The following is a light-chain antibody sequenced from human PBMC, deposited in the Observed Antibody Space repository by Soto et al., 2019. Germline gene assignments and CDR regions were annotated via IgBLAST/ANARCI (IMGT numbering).Light chain of an antibody. J-gene: IGKJ5*01. CDR3: QQYDTSPPT. CDR1: QTIASRY. V-gene: IGKV3-20*01. Sequence: EIVLTQSPGTLSLSPGERATLSCRARQTIASRYLAWYQHQPGQAPRLLIYRTFARAPGIPDRFSGGGSGTDFTLTISRLERVDFAVYYCQQYDTSPPTFGQGTRLDIK. CDR2: RTF.